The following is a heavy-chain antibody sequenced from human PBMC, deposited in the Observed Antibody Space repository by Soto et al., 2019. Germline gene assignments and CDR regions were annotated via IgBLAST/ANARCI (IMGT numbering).Heavy chain of an antibody. V-gene: IGHV1-3*01. CDR1: GYTLTSYA. J-gene: IGHJ6*02. CDR3: ERYRDYQYRMAV. Sequence: ASVKVSCKASGYTLTSYALHCVRQAPGQRLEWIGRIDAGNGNTKYSQKFQGRVTITRDTSANTAYMELSSLRSEDTAVYYCERYRDYQYRMAVWAQGTTVIGSS. CDR2: IDAGNGNT.